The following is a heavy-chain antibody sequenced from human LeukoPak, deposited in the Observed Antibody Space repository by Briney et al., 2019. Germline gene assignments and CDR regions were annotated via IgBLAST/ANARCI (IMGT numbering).Heavy chain of an antibody. J-gene: IGHJ4*02. Sequence: GGSLRLFCAASGFTVSSYSMNWVRQAPGKGLEWVSYISSSSSTIYYADSVKGRFTISRDNAKNSLYLQMNSLRAEDTAVYYCASASLYRGYFDYWGQGTLVTVSS. D-gene: IGHD2-8*01. CDR3: ASASLYRGYFDY. V-gene: IGHV3-48*04. CDR2: ISSSSSTI. CDR1: GFTVSSYS.